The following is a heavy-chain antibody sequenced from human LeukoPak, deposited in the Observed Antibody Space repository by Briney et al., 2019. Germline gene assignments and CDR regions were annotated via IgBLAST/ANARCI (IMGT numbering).Heavy chain of an antibody. J-gene: IGHJ4*02. V-gene: IGHV3-33*01. CDR2: IWYDGSNK. CDR1: GFTFSSDG. Sequence: GGSLRLSCAASGFTFSSDGMHWVRQAPGKGLEWVAVIWYDGSNKYYADSVKGRFTISRENSKNTLYLQMNSLRAEDTAVYYWARDRFGELVDYWGQGTLVTVSS. CDR3: ARDRFGELVDY. D-gene: IGHD3-10*01.